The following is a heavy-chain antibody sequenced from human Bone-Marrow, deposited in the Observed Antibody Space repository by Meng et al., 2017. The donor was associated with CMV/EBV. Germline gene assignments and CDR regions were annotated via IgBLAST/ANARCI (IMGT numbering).Heavy chain of an antibody. CDR3: ARAGLFEGYLDY. CDR1: GFTFSSYG. Sequence: GGSLRLSCTASGFTFSSYGMHWVRQTPGKGLEWVIFIRHDGNYIFDAASVKGRFTVSRDNSKNTLFLQMNSLRAEDTAVYYCARAGLFEGYLDYWGQGALVTVSS. V-gene: IGHV3-30*02. J-gene: IGHJ4*02. D-gene: IGHD2-21*01. CDR2: IRHDGNYI.